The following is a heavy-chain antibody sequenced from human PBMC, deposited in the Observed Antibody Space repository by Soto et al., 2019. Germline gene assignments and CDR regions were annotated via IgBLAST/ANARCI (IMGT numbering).Heavy chain of an antibody. CDR1: GDSVSSNSAA. Sequence: QSQTLSLTCAISGDSVSSNSAAWNWIRQSPSRGLEWLGRTYYRSKWYNDYAVSVKSRITINPDTSKNQFSLQLNSVTPDDTAVYYCARDRTQLELRYYYFDYWGQGTLVTVSS. J-gene: IGHJ4*02. CDR3: ARDRTQLELRYYYFDY. CDR2: TYYRSKWYN. D-gene: IGHD1-7*01. V-gene: IGHV6-1*01.